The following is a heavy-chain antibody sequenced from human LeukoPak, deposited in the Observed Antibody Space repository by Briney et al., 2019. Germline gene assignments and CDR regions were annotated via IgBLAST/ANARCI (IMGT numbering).Heavy chain of an antibody. CDR1: GFTFSNYA. Sequence: PGGSLRLSCAVSGFTFSNYAMSWVRQAPGKGLEWVSAISGSGDNTYYADSVKGRFTVSRDNSKNTLYVQMKSLRAEDTAVYYCARRAGAYSHPYDYWGQGTLVTVSS. CDR3: ARRAGAYSHPYDY. D-gene: IGHD4/OR15-4a*01. J-gene: IGHJ4*02. CDR2: ISGSGDNT. V-gene: IGHV3-23*01.